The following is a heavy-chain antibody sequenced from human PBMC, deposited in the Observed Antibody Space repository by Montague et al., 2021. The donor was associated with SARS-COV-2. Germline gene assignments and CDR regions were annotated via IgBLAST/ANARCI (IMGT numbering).Heavy chain of an antibody. D-gene: IGHD2-2*02. CDR3: AGRVVVPAAIGHWYFDL. Sequence: SETLSLTYTVSGGSISSSSYYWCWIRQPPGKGLEWIGSINYSGSTYYNPSLKSRVTISVDTSKNQFSLKLSSVTAADTAVYYCAGRVVVPAAIGHWYFDLWGRGTLVTVSS. CDR1: GGSISSSSYY. J-gene: IGHJ2*01. V-gene: IGHV4-39*01. CDR2: INYSGST.